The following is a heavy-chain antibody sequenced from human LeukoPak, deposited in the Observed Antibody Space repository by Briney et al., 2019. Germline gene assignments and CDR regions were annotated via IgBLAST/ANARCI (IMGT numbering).Heavy chain of an antibody. CDR2: ISAYNGYT. CDR3: ARDDKYGMDV. J-gene: IGHJ6*02. V-gene: IGHV1-18*01. Sequence: ASVKVSCKASGYIFRNYDISWVRQAPGQGLEWMGWISAYNGYTNSAQKFQARVTMTTDTSTSTAYMELRSLRSDDTAVYYCARDDKYGMDVWGQGTTVIVSS. CDR1: GYIFRNYD.